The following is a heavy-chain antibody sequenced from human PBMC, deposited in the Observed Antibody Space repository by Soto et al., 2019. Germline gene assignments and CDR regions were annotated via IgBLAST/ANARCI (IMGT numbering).Heavy chain of an antibody. CDR3: AGDSPVPGYRCSYPLGY. Sequence: QVQLGQAGAEVKKPGSPVKVSCKASGGAFSTYAISWVRQAPGQGLEWMGGIIPIFGTANDAQKFQGRVTITADDSMSTAYMELSSLRSEDTAVYYCAGDSPVPGYRCSYPLGYWGQGTMVTVSS. D-gene: IGHD6-13*01. J-gene: IGHJ4*02. V-gene: IGHV1-69*01. CDR1: GGAFSTYA. CDR2: IIPIFGTA.